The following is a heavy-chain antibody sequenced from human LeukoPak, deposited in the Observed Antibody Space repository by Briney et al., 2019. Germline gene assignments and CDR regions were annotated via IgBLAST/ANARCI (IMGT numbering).Heavy chain of an antibody. D-gene: IGHD6-19*01. CDR2: INHSGST. Sequence: PSETLSLTCAVYGGSFSGYYWSWIRQPPGKGLEWIGEINHSGSTNYNPSLKSRVTISGDTSKNQFSLKLSSVTAADTAVYYCARGRGLGSGWYHPFDYWGQGTLVTVSP. CDR1: GGSFSGYY. J-gene: IGHJ4*02. V-gene: IGHV4-34*01. CDR3: ARGRGLGSGWYHPFDY.